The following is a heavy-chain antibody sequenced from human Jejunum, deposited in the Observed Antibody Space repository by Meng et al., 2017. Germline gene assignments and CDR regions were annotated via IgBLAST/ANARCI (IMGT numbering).Heavy chain of an antibody. CDR1: GGSLSGYY. J-gene: IGHJ5*02. D-gene: IGHD2-15*01. CDR2: IHHSGTT. Sequence: QAPVVEWGAGLLNAWETPSRTSAGYGGSLSGYYWSWIRQAPEKGLEYIGDIHHSGTTTYMPSLRSRLTISLDTSKNQFSLNLNSVTAADTAIYYCVRRRSGASSLFDLWGPGTLVTVSS. V-gene: IGHV4-34*01. CDR3: VRRRSGASSLFDL.